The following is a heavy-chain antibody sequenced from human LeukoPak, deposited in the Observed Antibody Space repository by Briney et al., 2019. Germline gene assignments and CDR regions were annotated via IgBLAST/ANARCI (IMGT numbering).Heavy chain of an antibody. J-gene: IGHJ4*02. CDR2: IYYSGST. Sequence: SETLSLTCTVSGDSISSYYWSWIRQPPGKGLEWIGYIYYSGSTNYNPSLKSRVTISVDTSKNQFSLKLSSVTAADTAVYFRARVDGSPDYWGQGTLVTVSS. V-gene: IGHV4-59*12. CDR1: GDSISSYY. D-gene: IGHD5-24*01. CDR3: ARVDGSPDY.